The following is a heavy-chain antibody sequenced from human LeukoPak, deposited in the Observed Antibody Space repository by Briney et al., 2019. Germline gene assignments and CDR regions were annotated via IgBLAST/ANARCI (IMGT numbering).Heavy chain of an antibody. D-gene: IGHD4-17*01. V-gene: IGHV3-33*01. CDR2: IWNDGSHQ. CDR1: VFRYSSYG. CDR3: ARDATEYGDSHFDW. Sequence: PGSSLRLSCSPSVFRYSSYGMLGVPQSPDKGLECVAVIWNDGSHQYYADSEKGRFTISRDNSRNTVYLQMNRLRVDDTAVYYCARDATEYGDSHFDWWGQGTLVTVSS. J-gene: IGHJ4*02.